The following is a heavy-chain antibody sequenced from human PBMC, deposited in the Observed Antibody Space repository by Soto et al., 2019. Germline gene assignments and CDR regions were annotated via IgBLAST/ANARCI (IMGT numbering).Heavy chain of an antibody. V-gene: IGHV3-30*18. J-gene: IGHJ4*02. CDR3: AKDPIPAGSGYFDY. CDR2: ISYDGSNK. Sequence: GGSLRLSCAASGFNFSSYGMHWVRQAPGKGLEWVAVISYDGSNKYYADSVKGRFTISRDNSKNTLYLQMNSLRAEDTAVYYCAKDPIPAGSGYFDYWGQGTLVTVSS. D-gene: IGHD3-22*01. CDR1: GFNFSSYG.